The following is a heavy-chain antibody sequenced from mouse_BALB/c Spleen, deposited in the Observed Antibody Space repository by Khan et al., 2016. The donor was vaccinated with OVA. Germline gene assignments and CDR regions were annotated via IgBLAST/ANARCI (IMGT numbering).Heavy chain of an antibody. D-gene: IGHD1-2*01. Sequence: EVQLQESGPGLVKPSQSLSLTCTVTGYSITSGYGWNWIRQFPGNTLEWMGYISYSGSTNYNPSLTSRISLTRDTSKHQFFLQLNSVTTEDTATYYCARTARIKYWGQGTTLTVSS. CDR2: ISYSGST. J-gene: IGHJ2*01. CDR3: ARTARIKY. CDR1: GYSITSGYG. V-gene: IGHV3-2*02.